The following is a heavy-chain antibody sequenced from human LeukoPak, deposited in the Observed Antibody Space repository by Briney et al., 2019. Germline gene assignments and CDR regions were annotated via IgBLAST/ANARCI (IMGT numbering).Heavy chain of an antibody. Sequence: SETLSLTCTVSGGSISSSSYYWGWIRQPPGKGLEWIGSIYYSGSTYYNPSLKSRVTISVDTSKNQFSLKLSSVTAADTAIYYCARERFTVVVTATQGYFDFWGQGTLVTVSS. CDR1: GGSISSSSYY. J-gene: IGHJ4*02. D-gene: IGHD2-21*02. CDR3: ARERFTVVVTATQGYFDF. CDR2: IYYSGST. V-gene: IGHV4-39*07.